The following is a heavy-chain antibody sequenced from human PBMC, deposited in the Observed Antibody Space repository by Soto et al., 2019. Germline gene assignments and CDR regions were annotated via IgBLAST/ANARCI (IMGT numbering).Heavy chain of an antibody. CDR1: GYTFTNHY. D-gene: IGHD5-12*01. J-gene: IGHJ4*02. Sequence: ASVKVSCKTSGYTFTNHYIHWVRQAPGQGLEWMGWIYPNSGDTNYAQKFKDWVTITRDTSIDTAFLELNRLTSDATAVYFCARERYTDYNLFDFWGQGTLVTVSS. CDR3: ARERYTDYNLFDF. V-gene: IGHV1-2*04. CDR2: IYPNSGDT.